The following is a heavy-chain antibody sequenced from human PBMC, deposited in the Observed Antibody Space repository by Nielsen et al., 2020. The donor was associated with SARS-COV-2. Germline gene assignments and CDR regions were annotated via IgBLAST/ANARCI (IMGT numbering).Heavy chain of an antibody. V-gene: IGHV3-30-3*01. J-gene: IGHJ4*02. Sequence: GGSLRLSCAASGFTFSSSAMHWVRQAPGKGLEWVAVTSYDGYIKDYADSVKGRFTISRDNSKNTLYLQMSSLRAEDTAVYYCARDGFSYGYSATNDFDFWGQGTLVTVSS. D-gene: IGHD5-18*01. CDR1: GFTFSSSA. CDR3: ARDGFSYGYSATNDFDF. CDR2: TSYDGYIK.